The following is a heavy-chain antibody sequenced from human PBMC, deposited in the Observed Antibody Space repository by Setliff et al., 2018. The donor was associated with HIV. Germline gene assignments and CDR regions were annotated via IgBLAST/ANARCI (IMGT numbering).Heavy chain of an antibody. D-gene: IGHD2-8*01. V-gene: IGHV4-39*01. J-gene: IGHJ5*02. Sequence: PSETLSLTCTVSGGSISSSSYYWGWIRQPPGKGLEWIGSIYYSGSTYYNPSLKSRVTISVDTSKNQFSLKLSSVTATDTAVYYCAGLECPNDICYSGWFDPWGQGTLVTVSS. CDR1: GGSISSSSYY. CDR3: AGLECPNDICYSGWFDP. CDR2: IYYSGST.